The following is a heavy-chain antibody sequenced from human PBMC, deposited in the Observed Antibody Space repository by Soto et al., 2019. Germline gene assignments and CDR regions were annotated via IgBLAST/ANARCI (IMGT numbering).Heavy chain of an antibody. CDR2: IYYSGST. J-gene: IGHJ3*02. CDR1: GGSISSSSYY. CDR3: ASSPQGYYDILTGYYGAEAFDI. Sequence: QLQLQESGPGLVKPSETLSLTCTVSGGSISSSSYYWGWIRQPPGKGLEWIGSIYYSGSTYYNPSLKSRVKLSVDTSKNQSSLKLSSVTAADTAVDYCASSPQGYYDILTGYYGAEAFDIWGQGTMVTVSS. V-gene: IGHV4-39*01. D-gene: IGHD3-9*01.